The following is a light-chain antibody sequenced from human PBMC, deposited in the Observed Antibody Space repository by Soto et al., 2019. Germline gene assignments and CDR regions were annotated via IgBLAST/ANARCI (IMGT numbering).Light chain of an antibody. J-gene: IGLJ1*01. Sequence: QSALTQPASVYGSPGQSITISCTGTSSDIGFYNYVSWYQQYPGKAPNLLIYGVTNRPSGVSYRFSGSKSGSTASLTISGLRDEDEADYYCSSYSTSFFYVFGTGTKLTVL. CDR2: GVT. CDR1: SSDIGFYNY. CDR3: SSYSTSFFYV. V-gene: IGLV2-14*03.